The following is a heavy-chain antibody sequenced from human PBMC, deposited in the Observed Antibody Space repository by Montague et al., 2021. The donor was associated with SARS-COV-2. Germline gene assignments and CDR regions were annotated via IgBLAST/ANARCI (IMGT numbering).Heavy chain of an antibody. J-gene: IGHJ5*02. D-gene: IGHD3-9*01. CDR3: SGLLDIFTGYYNWFDP. V-gene: IGHV4-39*01. CDR2: GNN. Sequence: GNNNYNPSLKIRVTISIDTSKNQFSLKLISVTAADTALYYCSGLLDIFTGYYNWFDPWGQGILVTVSS.